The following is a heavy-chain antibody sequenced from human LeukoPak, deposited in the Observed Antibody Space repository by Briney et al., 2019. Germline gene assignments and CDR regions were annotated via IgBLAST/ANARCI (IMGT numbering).Heavy chain of an antibody. CDR1: GYTFTDYY. D-gene: IGHD5/OR15-5a*01. CDR3: AGGVYFGGNY. Sequence: ASVKISCKVSGYTFTDYYMHWVQQAPGKGLEWMGLVDPEDGETIYAEKFQGRVTITADTSTDTAYMDMSSLRSEDTAVYYCAGGVYFGGNYWGQGTLVTVSS. J-gene: IGHJ4*02. CDR2: VDPEDGET. V-gene: IGHV1-69-2*01.